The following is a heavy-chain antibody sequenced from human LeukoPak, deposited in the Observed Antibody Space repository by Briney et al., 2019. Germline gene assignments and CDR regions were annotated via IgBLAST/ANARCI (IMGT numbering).Heavy chain of an antibody. J-gene: IGHJ4*02. D-gene: IGHD1-26*01. Sequence: GGSLRLSCVASGFTFTTFVMTWVRQAPGKGLVWVARINPDGSSTSYADSVKGRFSISRDNAKNTLYLQMNSLRAEDTAVYYCARVGATLDYWGQGTLVTVSS. V-gene: IGHV3-74*01. CDR2: INPDGSST. CDR3: ARVGATLDY. CDR1: GFTFTTFV.